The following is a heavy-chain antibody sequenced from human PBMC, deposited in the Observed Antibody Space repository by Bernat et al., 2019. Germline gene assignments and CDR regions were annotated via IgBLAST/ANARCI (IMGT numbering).Heavy chain of an antibody. V-gene: IGHV3-7*04. D-gene: IGHD4-17*01. CDR3: AREQGNGTVDD. CDR1: GFTFSMYW. CDR2: ITQDGGEK. J-gene: IGHJ4*02. Sequence: RLSCSASGFTFSMYWMSWFRQAPGKGLEWVANITQDGGEKYSVDSVMGRFTISRDNAKNSLYLQMSSLRVEEKDVYECAREQGNGTVDDWGQG.